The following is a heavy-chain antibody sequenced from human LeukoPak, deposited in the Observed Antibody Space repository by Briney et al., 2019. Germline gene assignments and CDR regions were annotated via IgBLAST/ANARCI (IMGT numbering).Heavy chain of an antibody. CDR1: GFTVSSNY. CDR2: ISNSGGTT. J-gene: IGHJ6*03. Sequence: GGSLRLSCAASGFTVSSNYMSWVRQAPGKGLEWVSAISNSGGTTYYADSVKGRFTIFRDNSNNTLYLHMKSLRVEDTALYYCAKGPNYYYYYMDVWGKGTTVTVSS. V-gene: IGHV3-23*01. CDR3: AKGPNYYYYYMDV.